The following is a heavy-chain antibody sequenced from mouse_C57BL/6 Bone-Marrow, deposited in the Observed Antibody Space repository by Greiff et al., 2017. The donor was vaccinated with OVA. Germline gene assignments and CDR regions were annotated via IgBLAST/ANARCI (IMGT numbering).Heavy chain of an antibody. CDR2: LWTGGGT. CDR1: GFSLTSYA. Sequence: VQLQESGPGLVAPSQSLSITCTVSGFSLTSYAISWVRQPPGKGLEWLGVLWTGGGTNYNSALKSRLSISKDNPNSQVFLKMSSLQTDDTARYYCARGNYYGSSWFAYWGQGTLVTVSA. D-gene: IGHD1-1*01. V-gene: IGHV2-9-1*01. J-gene: IGHJ3*01. CDR3: ARGNYYGSSWFAY.